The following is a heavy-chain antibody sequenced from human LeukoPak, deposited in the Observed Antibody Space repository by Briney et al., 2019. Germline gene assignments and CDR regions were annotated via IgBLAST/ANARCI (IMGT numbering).Heavy chain of an antibody. J-gene: IGHJ4*02. D-gene: IGHD6-13*01. CDR3: ILAAAGPAY. CDR1: GFTFSNAW. V-gene: IGHV3-15*01. CDR2: IRGKTDGETT. Sequence: PGGSLRLSCAASGFTFSNAWMTWVRQAPGKGLEWVGRIRGKTDGETTDYAAPVQGRFTISRDDSKDTLYLQMNSLKTEDTAVYYCILAAAGPAYWGQGTLVTVSS.